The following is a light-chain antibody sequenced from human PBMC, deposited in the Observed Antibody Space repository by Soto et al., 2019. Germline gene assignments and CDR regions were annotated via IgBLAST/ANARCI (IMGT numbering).Light chain of an antibody. J-gene: IGKJ3*01. V-gene: IGKV1-17*01. Sequence: DIQMTQSPSSLSASVGDRVTITCRASQGIGNDLGWYQQKPGKAPELLIYGASTLRPGGASRFSGSGSGTEFTLTISSLQPEDFATYFCQQLNTFPPFFTFGPGTKVDIK. CDR3: QQLNTFPPFFT. CDR2: GAS. CDR1: QGIGND.